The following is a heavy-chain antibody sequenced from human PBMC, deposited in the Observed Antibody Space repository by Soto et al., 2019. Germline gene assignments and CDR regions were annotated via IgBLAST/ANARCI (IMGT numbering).Heavy chain of an antibody. D-gene: IGHD6-13*01. CDR2: IYSGGST. V-gene: IGHV3-53*01. CDR1: GFTVSTNY. Sequence: PGGSLRLSCAASGFTVSTNYMSWVRRAPGKGLEWVSVIYSGGSTYYADSVKGRFTISRDNSKNTLYLQMSSLRAEDTAVYYCASASIAAAGYYFDYWGQGTLVTVSS. CDR3: ASASIAAAGYYFDY. J-gene: IGHJ4*02.